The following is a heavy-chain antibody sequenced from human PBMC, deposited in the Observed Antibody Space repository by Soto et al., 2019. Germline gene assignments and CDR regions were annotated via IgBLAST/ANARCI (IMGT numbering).Heavy chain of an antibody. CDR1: GYTFTSYA. V-gene: IGHV1-3*01. J-gene: IGHJ4*02. CDR2: INAGNGNT. D-gene: IGHD3-22*01. Sequence: ASMKVSCEASGYTFTSYAMHCVRQAPGQRLEWMGWINAGNGNTKYSQKFQGRVTITRDTSASTAYMELSSLRSEDTAVYYCARGSGYYYWDDYWGQGTLVTVSS. CDR3: ARGSGYYYWDDY.